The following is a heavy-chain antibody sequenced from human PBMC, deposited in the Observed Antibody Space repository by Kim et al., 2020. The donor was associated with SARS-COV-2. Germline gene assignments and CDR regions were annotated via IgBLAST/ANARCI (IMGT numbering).Heavy chain of an antibody. D-gene: IGHD3-10*01. V-gene: IGHV4-39*01. Sequence: YYNPSLKSRVTISVDTSKNQFSLKLSSVTATDTAVYYCARLMVRGVISDYWGQGTLVTVSS. CDR3: ARLMVRGVISDY. J-gene: IGHJ4*02.